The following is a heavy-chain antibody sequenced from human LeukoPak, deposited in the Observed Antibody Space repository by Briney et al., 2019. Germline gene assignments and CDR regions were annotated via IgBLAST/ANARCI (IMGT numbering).Heavy chain of an antibody. CDR3: ARVDDSSGYYLVD. CDR2: INHSGST. D-gene: IGHD3-22*01. J-gene: IGHJ4*02. Sequence: SETLSLTCAVYGGSFSGYYWSWIRQPPGKGLEWIGEINHSGSTNYNPSPKRRVTISVDTSKNQYSLKLSSVTAADTAVYYCARVDDSSGYYLVDWGQGTLVTVSS. V-gene: IGHV4-34*01. CDR1: GGSFSGYY.